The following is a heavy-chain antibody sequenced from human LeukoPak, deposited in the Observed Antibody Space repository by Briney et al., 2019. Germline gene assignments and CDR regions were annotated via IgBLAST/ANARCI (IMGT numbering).Heavy chain of an antibody. CDR3: ARVAGGYSYGYEDY. Sequence: ASVKVSCKASGYTFTSNGISWVRQAPGQGLEWMGWISAYSGHTNYARDLQGRVTMTTDTAARTAYMELRSLRSDDTAMYYCARVAGGYSYGYEDYWGQGTRVTVSS. CDR2: ISAYSGHT. D-gene: IGHD5-18*01. CDR1: GYTFTSNG. V-gene: IGHV1-18*01. J-gene: IGHJ4*02.